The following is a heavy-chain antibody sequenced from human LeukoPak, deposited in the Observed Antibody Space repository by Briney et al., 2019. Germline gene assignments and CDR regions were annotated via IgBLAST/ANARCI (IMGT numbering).Heavy chain of an antibody. Sequence: SETLSLTCAVYGGSFSGYYWSWIRQPPGKGLEWIGEINHSGRTNYDPSLTSRVTISVDTSKNQFSLKLSSVTATDTAVYYCAGQEYGSGSYYNPREETGDGMDVWGQGTTVTVSS. D-gene: IGHD3-10*01. V-gene: IGHV4-34*01. CDR1: GGSFSGYY. CDR3: AGQEYGSGSYYNPREETGDGMDV. J-gene: IGHJ6*02. CDR2: INHSGRT.